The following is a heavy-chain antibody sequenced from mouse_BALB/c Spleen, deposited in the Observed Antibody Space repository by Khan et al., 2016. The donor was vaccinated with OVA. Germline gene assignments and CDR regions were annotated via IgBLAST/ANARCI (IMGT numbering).Heavy chain of an antibody. J-gene: IGHJ3*01. CDR1: GYTFTDYN. D-gene: IGHD1-1*01. V-gene: IGHV1-18*01. CDR2: INPNNGYT. CDR3: ARGVYGSRGAWFAY. Sequence: EVQLQQSGPELVKPGASVKIPCKASGYTFTDYNMDWVKQSHGKSLEWIGDINPNNGYTTYNQKFKGKATLTVDKSSSPAYLELRSLTSEDPAAYYSARGVYGSRGAWFAYWGQGTLVTVSA.